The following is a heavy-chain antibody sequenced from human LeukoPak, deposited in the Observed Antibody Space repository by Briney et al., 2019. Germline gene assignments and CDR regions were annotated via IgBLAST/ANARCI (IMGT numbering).Heavy chain of an antibody. J-gene: IGHJ5*02. Sequence: SETLSLTCTVSGDSITGYYWGWIRQPPGKGLEWIGNIYYTGNTYYNASLKSRVTISVDTSKKQLSLKLRSVTAADAAVYYCVRLLGRLSWFDHWGQGTLVTVSS. D-gene: IGHD1-26*01. V-gene: IGHV4-39*01. CDR2: IYYTGNT. CDR3: VRLLGRLSWFDH. CDR1: GDSITGYY.